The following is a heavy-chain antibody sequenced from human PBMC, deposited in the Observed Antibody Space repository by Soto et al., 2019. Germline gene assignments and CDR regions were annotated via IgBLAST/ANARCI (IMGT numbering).Heavy chain of an antibody. D-gene: IGHD2-21*01. CDR3: ASRVPSEETYCGGDCYFPWTAFDI. J-gene: IGHJ3*02. Sequence: PGGSLRLSCAASGFTFSSYWMSWVHQAPGKGLEWVANIKQDGSEKYYVDSVKGRFTISRDNAKNSLYLQMNSLRAEDTAVYYCASRVPSEETYCGGDCYFPWTAFDIWGQGTMVTVSS. CDR2: IKQDGSEK. V-gene: IGHV3-7*01. CDR1: GFTFSSYW.